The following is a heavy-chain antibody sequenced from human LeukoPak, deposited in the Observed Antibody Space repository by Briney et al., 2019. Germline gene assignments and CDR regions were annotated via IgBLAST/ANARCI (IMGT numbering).Heavy chain of an antibody. CDR3: ARGVAVAGTKDWFDP. D-gene: IGHD6-19*01. CDR1: GYTFTSYA. CDR2: INAGNGNT. Sequence: GASVKVSCKASGYTFTSYAMHWVRQAPGQRLERMGWINAGNGNTKYSQKFQGRVTITRDTSASTAYMELSSLRSEDTAVYYCARGVAVAGTKDWFDPWGQGTLVTVSP. V-gene: IGHV1-3*01. J-gene: IGHJ5*02.